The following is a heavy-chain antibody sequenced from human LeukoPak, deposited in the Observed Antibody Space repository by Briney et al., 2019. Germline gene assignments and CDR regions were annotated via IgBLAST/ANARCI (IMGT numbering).Heavy chain of an antibody. CDR3: AIYTVVTAAFDI. J-gene: IGHJ3*02. V-gene: IGHV4-39*01. CDR1: GGSISSSSYY. Sequence: SETLSLTCTVSGGSISSSSYYWGWIRQPPGKGLEWIGSICYSGSTYYNPSLKSRVTISVDTSKNQFSLKLSSVTAADTAVYYCAIYTVVTAAFDIWGQGTMVTVSS. D-gene: IGHD2-21*02. CDR2: ICYSGST.